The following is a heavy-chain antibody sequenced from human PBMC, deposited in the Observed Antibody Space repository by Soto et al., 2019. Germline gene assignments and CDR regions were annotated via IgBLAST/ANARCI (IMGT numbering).Heavy chain of an antibody. D-gene: IGHD6-19*01. CDR3: ARHIAVPRSRGFDY. Sequence: QVHLQESGPGLVKPSGTLSLTCAVSGGSITTNWWSWVRQPPGKGLEWIGEIYHSGTTNYNPSLRGRVPIPVDKSDHQFSLNFNSVTAADSAISYCARHIAVPRSRGFDYWGQGNLVTVSS. CDR1: GGSITTNW. V-gene: IGHV4-4*02. J-gene: IGHJ4*02. CDR2: IYHSGTT.